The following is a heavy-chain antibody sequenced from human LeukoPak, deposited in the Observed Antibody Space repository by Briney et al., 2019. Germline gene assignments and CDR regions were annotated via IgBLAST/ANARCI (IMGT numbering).Heavy chain of an antibody. CDR3: ARALHVYYYYYMDV. Sequence: SETLSLTCAVYGGSFSGYYWSWIRQPPGKGLEWIGEINHSGSTNYNPSLKSRVTISVDTSKNQFSLKLSSVTAADTAVYYCARALHVYYYYYMDVWGKGTTVTVSS. V-gene: IGHV4-34*01. CDR2: INHSGST. D-gene: IGHD4-11*01. CDR1: GGSFSGYY. J-gene: IGHJ6*03.